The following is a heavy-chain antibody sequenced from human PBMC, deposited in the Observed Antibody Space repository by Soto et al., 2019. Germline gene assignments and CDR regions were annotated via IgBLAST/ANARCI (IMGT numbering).Heavy chain of an antibody. CDR3: ARLRYYGSGRPFDY. J-gene: IGHJ4*02. V-gene: IGHV4-39*01. D-gene: IGHD3-10*01. Sequence: QLQLQESGPGLVKPSETLSLTCTVSGGSISSSSYYWGWIRQPPGKGLEWIGSIYYSGSTYYNPSLKSRVTISVDTSKNQSSLKLSSVTAADTAVYYCARLRYYGSGRPFDYWGQGTLVTVSS. CDR1: GGSISSSSYY. CDR2: IYYSGST.